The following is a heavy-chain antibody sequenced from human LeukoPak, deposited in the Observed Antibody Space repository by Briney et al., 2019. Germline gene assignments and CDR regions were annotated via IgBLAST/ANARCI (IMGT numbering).Heavy chain of an antibody. CDR1: GCTFTGYY. Sequence: GASVKVSCKASGCTFTGYYMHWVRQAPGQGLEWMGWINPNSGGTNYEQKFQGRVTMTRDTSISTAYMELSRLRSDDTAVYFCARDYLGANYWFDPWGQGTLVIVSS. J-gene: IGHJ5*02. CDR2: INPNSGGT. V-gene: IGHV1-2*02. CDR3: ARDYLGANYWFDP. D-gene: IGHD4/OR15-4a*01.